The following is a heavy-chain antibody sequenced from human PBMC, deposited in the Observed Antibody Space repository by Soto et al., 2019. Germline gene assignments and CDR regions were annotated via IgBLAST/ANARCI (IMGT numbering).Heavy chain of an antibody. CDR1: GFTFSNYG. CDR2: ITGSGGGT. V-gene: IGHV3-23*01. J-gene: IGHJ4*02. D-gene: IGHD1-7*01. CDR3: AKDQHDWNYVTFLDY. Sequence: GGSLRLSCAASGFTFSNYGMNWVRQAPGKGLEWVSLITGSGGGTYYADSVKGRFTISRDNSKNTLYLQMNSLRAEDTALYYCAKDQHDWNYVTFLDYWGQGALVTVSS.